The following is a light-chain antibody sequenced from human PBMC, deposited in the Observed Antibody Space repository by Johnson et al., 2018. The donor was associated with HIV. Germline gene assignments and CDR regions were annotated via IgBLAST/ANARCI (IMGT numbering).Light chain of an antibody. Sequence: QSVLTQPPSVSAAPGQKVTISCSGSSSNIGNNYVSWYQQFPERAPKLLIYDNTKRPSGIPDRFSGSKSDTSATLAITALQTGDEADYYCGTWDSSVSAYVFGTGTKVTVL. CDR3: GTWDSSVSAYV. CDR2: DNT. J-gene: IGLJ1*01. V-gene: IGLV1-51*01. CDR1: SSNIGNNY.